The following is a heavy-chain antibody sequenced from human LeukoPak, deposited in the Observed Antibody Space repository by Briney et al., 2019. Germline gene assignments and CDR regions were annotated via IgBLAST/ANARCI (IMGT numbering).Heavy chain of an antibody. D-gene: IGHD4-23*01. CDR3: AKDMRYGGNSGHFDY. V-gene: IGHV3-21*04. Sequence: GGSLRLSCAASGFTFSSYSMNWVRQAPGKGLEWVSSISSSSSYIYYADSVKGRFTISRDNAKNSLYLQMNSLRAEDTALYYCAKDMRYGGNSGHFDYWGQGTLVTVSS. CDR2: ISSSSSYI. J-gene: IGHJ4*02. CDR1: GFTFSSYS.